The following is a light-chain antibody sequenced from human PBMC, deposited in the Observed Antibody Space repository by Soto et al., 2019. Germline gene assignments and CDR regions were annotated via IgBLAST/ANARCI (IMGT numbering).Light chain of an antibody. J-gene: IGKJ2*01. CDR2: GAS. CDR3: QQYGSSPLYT. Sequence: EIVLTQSPGTLSLSPGERATLSCRASQSVSSAYLAWYQQKSGPAPRLLIYGASSRATGIPDRFSGSRSGTDFTLTISRLEPEDFAVYYCQQYGSSPLYTFGQGTKLEIK. V-gene: IGKV3-20*01. CDR1: QSVSSAY.